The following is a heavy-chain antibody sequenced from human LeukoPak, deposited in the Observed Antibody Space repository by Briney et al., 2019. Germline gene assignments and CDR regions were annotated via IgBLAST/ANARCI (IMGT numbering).Heavy chain of an antibody. D-gene: IGHD1-1*01. J-gene: IGHJ4*02. CDR3: AREGTTRDPYCFDY. CDR2: INSDGSST. V-gene: IGHV3-74*01. Sequence: PGGSLRLSCAASGFTFSSYWMHWVRQAPGKGLVWVSRINSDGSSTSYADSVKGRFTISRDNAKNTLYLQMNSLRAEDTAVYYCAREGTTRDPYCFDYWGQGTLVTVSS. CDR1: GFTFSSYW.